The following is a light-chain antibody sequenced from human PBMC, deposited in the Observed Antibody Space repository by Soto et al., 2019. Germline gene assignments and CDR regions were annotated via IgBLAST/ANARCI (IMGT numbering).Light chain of an antibody. J-gene: IGLJ3*02. CDR3: SSYTRSSTPL. Sequence: QSVLTQPASVSGSPGQSITISCTGTSSDVGGYKYVSWYQQHPGKAPKLMIYEVNNRPSGVSNRFSGSKSGNTASLTISGLQAEDEADYYCSSYTRSSTPLFGGGTKLTVL. V-gene: IGLV2-14*01. CDR2: EVN. CDR1: SSDVGGYKY.